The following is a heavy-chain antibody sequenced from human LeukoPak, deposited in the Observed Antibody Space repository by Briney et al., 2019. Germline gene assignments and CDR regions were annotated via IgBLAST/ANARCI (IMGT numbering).Heavy chain of an antibody. Sequence: SQTLSLTCTVSGGSISSGDYYWSWIRQPPGKGLEWIGYMYYSGSTYYNPSLKSRVTISVDTSKNQFSLKLSSVTAADTAVYYCGRVPGLGFFRFDPWGQGTLVTVSS. V-gene: IGHV4-30-4*01. J-gene: IGHJ5*02. D-gene: IGHD3-16*01. CDR3: GRVPGLGFFRFDP. CDR2: MYYSGST. CDR1: GGSISSGDYY.